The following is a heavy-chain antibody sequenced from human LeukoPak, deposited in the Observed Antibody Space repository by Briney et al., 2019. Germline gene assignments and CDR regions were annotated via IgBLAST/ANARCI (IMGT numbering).Heavy chain of an antibody. CDR2: ISAYNGNT. CDR1: GYTFTSYG. V-gene: IGHV1-18*01. D-gene: IGHD3-9*01. CDR3: ARGGCSVLRYFDWLSWCDP. Sequence: ASVKVSCKASGYTFTSYGISWVRQAPGQGLEWMGLISAYNGNTNYAQKIQGRVTMTTETSTSTAYMELRSLRSDDTAVYYCARGGCSVLRYFDWLSWCDPWGQGTLVTVSS. J-gene: IGHJ5*02.